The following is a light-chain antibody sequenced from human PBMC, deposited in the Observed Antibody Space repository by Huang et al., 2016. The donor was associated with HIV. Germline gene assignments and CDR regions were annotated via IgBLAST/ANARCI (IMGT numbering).Light chain of an antibody. CDR3: QQRSNWFT. CDR1: QSVATY. CDR2: DAS. J-gene: IGKJ3*01. Sequence: EIVLTQSPATLSLSPGDRATLSCRASQSVATYLAWYQHKPGQAPRLLISDASNRAPGIPARFSGSGSGTDFTLTISSLEPEDFAVYYCQQRSNWFTFGPGTKVDFK. V-gene: IGKV3-11*01.